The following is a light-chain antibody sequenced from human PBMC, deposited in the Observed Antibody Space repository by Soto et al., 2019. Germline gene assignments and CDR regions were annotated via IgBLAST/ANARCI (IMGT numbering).Light chain of an antibody. CDR1: QSVSNNY. Sequence: EIVLTQSPGTLSLSPGERATLSRRASQSVSNNYLAWYQQKPGQAPRLLIYGASNRATGIPDRFSGSGSGRDFTLTISSLEPEDFSVYYCQQYGSSGTFGQGTQVEIK. CDR2: GAS. J-gene: IGKJ1*01. V-gene: IGKV3-20*01. CDR3: QQYGSSGT.